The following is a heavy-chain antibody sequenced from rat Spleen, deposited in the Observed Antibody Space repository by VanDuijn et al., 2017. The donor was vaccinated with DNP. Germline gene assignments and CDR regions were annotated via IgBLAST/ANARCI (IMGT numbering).Heavy chain of an antibody. CDR3: ATPLNYPGINWFVY. Sequence: EVQLVESGGGSVQPGRSMKLSCAASGFTFSNSDMAWVRQAPQKGLEWVATISSDGDSTNYRDSVQGRFTISRDNAKSTLYLQMDSLRSEDTATYYCATPLNYPGINWFVYWGQGTLVTVSS. V-gene: IGHV5-7*01. J-gene: IGHJ3*01. D-gene: IGHD1-4*01. CDR2: ISSDGDST. CDR1: GFTFSNSD.